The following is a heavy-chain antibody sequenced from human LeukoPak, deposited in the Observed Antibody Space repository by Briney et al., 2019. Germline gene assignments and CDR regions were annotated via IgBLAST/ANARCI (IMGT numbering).Heavy chain of an antibody. CDR2: IYYSGST. J-gene: IGHJ5*02. CDR1: GGSISSSSYY. Sequence: SSETLSLTCTVSGGSISSSSYYWGWIRQPPGKGLEWIGSIYYSGSTYYNPSLKSRVTISVDTSKNQFSLKLSSVTAADTAVYYCAGVPIQWLVPSHWFDPWGQGTLVTVSS. D-gene: IGHD6-19*01. V-gene: IGHV4-39*07. CDR3: AGVPIQWLVPSHWFDP.